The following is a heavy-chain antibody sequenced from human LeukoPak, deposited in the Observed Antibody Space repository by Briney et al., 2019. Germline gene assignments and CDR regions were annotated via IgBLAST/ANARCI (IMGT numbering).Heavy chain of an antibody. J-gene: IGHJ4*02. D-gene: IGHD6-19*01. Sequence: PGGSLRLSCAASGFTFSSYGMHWVRQAPGKGLEWVAVIWYDGSNKYYADSVKGRFTISRDNSKNTLYLQMNSLRAEDTAVYYCARASSGWTSLAPPSYWGQGTLVTASS. CDR1: GFTFSSYG. V-gene: IGHV3-33*08. CDR3: ARASSGWTSLAPPSY. CDR2: IWYDGSNK.